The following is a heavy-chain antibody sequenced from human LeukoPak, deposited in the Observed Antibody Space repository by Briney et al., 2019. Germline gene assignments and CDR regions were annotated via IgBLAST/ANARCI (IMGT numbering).Heavy chain of an antibody. D-gene: IGHD4-17*01. CDR3: ASLMTTVTTSGDY. Sequence: SETLSLTCAVDGGPFSGYYWSWIRQPPGKGLEWIGEINHSGSTNYNPSLKSRVTISVDTSKNQFSLKLSSVTAADTAVYYCASLMTTVTTSGDYWGQGTLVTVSS. CDR2: INHSGST. CDR1: GGPFSGYY. V-gene: IGHV4-34*01. J-gene: IGHJ4*02.